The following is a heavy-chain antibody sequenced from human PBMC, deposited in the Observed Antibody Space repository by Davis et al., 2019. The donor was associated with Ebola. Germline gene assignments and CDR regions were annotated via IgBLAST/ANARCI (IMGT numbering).Heavy chain of an antibody. Sequence: GGSLRLSCAASGFTFSSYAMSWVRQAPGKGLEWVSAISGSGGSTYYADSVKGRFTISRDNSKNTLYLQMNSLRAEDTAVYYCARGRHSSGWYGVDYWGQGTLVTVSS. V-gene: IGHV3-23*01. D-gene: IGHD6-19*01. J-gene: IGHJ4*02. CDR2: ISGSGGST. CDR3: ARGRHSSGWYGVDY. CDR1: GFTFSSYA.